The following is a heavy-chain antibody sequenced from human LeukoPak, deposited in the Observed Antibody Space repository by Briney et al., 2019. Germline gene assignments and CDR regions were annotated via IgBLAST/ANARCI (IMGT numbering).Heavy chain of an antibody. CDR3: ARARYSDF. CDR1: GFTFSNYW. V-gene: IGHV3-7*01. Sequence: GGSLRLSCVASGFTFSNYWMTWVRQAPGKGLGWVANIKEDGSEKNYADSVKGRFTTSRDNAKNSLYLQMNSLRGEDTAVYYCARARYSDFWGQGTLVTVSS. J-gene: IGHJ4*02. CDR2: IKEDGSEK.